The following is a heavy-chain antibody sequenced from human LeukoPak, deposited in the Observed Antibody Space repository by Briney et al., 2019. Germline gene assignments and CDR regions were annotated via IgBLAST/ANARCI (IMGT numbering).Heavy chain of an antibody. D-gene: IGHD1-1*01. CDR3: ARLDRNYYYLDV. Sequence: ASVTVSFKTSGYTFTVHYMNWVRQAPGQGLEWMGRINPTTGVANYAQKFQGRITVTRDTSINTAYMELSSLTSDDTAVYYCARLDRNYYYLDVWGQGTTVTVSS. J-gene: IGHJ6*03. CDR1: GYTFTVHY. CDR2: INPTTGVA. V-gene: IGHV1-2*06.